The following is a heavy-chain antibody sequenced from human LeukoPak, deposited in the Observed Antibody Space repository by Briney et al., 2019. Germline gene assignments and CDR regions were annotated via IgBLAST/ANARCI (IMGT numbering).Heavy chain of an antibody. Sequence: GGSLRLSCAASGFTFSDYYMSWIRQAPGKGLEWVANIKQDGSDKYYVDSVKGRFTISRDNAKNSLYLQINSLRAEDTAVYYCARKTVVGSYFDYWGQGTPVTVSS. CDR1: GFTFSDYY. CDR2: IKQDGSDK. CDR3: ARKTVVGSYFDY. J-gene: IGHJ4*02. V-gene: IGHV3-7*03. D-gene: IGHD4-23*01.